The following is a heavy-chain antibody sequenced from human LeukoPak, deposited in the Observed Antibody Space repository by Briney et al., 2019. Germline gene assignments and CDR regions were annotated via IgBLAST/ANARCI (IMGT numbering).Heavy chain of an antibody. CDR1: GRSFSGYY. D-gene: IGHD2-2*01. J-gene: IGHJ1*01. CDR3: ANYYAPT. Sequence: KSSETLSLTRAVYGRSFSGYYWSWIRQPPGKGLEWIGEINHSGSTNYNPSLKSRVTISVDTSKNQFSLKLSSVTAADTAVYYCANYYAPTWGQGTLVTVSS. CDR2: INHSGST. V-gene: IGHV4-34*01.